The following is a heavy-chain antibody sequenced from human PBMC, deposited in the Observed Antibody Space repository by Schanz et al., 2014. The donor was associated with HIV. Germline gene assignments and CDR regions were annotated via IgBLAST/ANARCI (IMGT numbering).Heavy chain of an antibody. J-gene: IGHJ4*02. CDR3: ARVPTHYYGSGSYYPFDY. V-gene: IGHV1-8*01. CDR1: GYTFINYD. Sequence: QVQLVQSGAEVKKPGASVKVSCKASGYTFINYDIHWVRQASGLGLEWMGWMNPSTGNSGYAQMFQVRVTMTRDTSISTAYLEVDSLKSEDTAVYFCARVPTHYYGSGSYYPFDYWGQGTLVAVSS. D-gene: IGHD3-10*01. CDR2: MNPSTGNS.